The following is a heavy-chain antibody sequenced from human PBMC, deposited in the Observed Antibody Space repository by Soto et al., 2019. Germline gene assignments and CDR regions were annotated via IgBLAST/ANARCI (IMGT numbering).Heavy chain of an antibody. Sequence: QLQLQESGPGLVKPSETLSLTCSVSGASLSSESYYWGWIRQPPGKGLEWIGNLYHNGNTYYNPSLKSRVTIAADTSKNQISLEVTSVTAADTAVYYCARLALRMATMRINCDYWGQGTPVTVAT. V-gene: IGHV4-39*01. CDR1: GASLSSESYY. J-gene: IGHJ4*02. CDR3: ARLALRMATMRINCDY. D-gene: IGHD2-15*01. CDR2: LYHNGNT.